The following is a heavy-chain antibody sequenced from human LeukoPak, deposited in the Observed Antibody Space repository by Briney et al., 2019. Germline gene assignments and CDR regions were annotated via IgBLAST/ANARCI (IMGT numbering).Heavy chain of an antibody. J-gene: IGHJ6*03. V-gene: IGHV4-34*01. D-gene: IGHD5-24*01. Sequence: SETVSLTCAVYGGSFSGYYWSWIRQPPGKGLEWIGEINHSGSTNYNPSLKSGVTISVDTSKNQFSLKLSSVTAADTAVYYCARRARDGYTYYYYYYMDVWGKGTTVTISS. CDR2: INHSGST. CDR3: ARRARDGYTYYYYYYMDV. CDR1: GGSFSGYY.